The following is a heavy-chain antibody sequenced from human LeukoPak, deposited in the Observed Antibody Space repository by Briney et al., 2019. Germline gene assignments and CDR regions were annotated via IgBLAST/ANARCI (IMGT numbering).Heavy chain of an antibody. Sequence: SDTLSLTCAVYGGSFRGYYWSWIRQPPGKGLEWIGEINHSGRIKYNPSLKSRVTISVDTSKNQFSLKLNSVTAADTAVYYCARGDILTGYNYWGQETLVTVS. D-gene: IGHD3-9*01. CDR2: INHSGRI. J-gene: IGHJ4*02. V-gene: IGHV4-34*01. CDR1: GGSFRGYY. CDR3: ARGDILTGYNY.